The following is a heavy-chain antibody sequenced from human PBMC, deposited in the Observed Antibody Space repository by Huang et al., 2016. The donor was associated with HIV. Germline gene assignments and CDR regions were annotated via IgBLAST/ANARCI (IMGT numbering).Heavy chain of an antibody. D-gene: IGHD6-13*01. CDR3: AKGGSAAAVLDF. Sequence: QVQLVESGGGVVQPGRSLRISCAASGFTFSSYGMHLVRQAPGKGLEWVAVISYEAKTKYYADSVKGRFSISRDNSKTTVYLQLNSLRLEDTAVYYCAKGGSAAAVLDFWGQGTLVTVSS. CDR1: GFTFSSYG. J-gene: IGHJ4*02. CDR2: ISYEAKTK. V-gene: IGHV3-30*18.